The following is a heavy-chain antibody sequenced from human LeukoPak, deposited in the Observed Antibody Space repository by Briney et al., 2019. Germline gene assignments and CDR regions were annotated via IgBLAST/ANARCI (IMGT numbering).Heavy chain of an antibody. V-gene: IGHV4-39*01. CDR2: IYYSGST. Sequence: KPSETLSLTCTVSGGSISSSSYYWGWIRQPPGKGLEWIGSIYYSGSTYYNPSLKSRVTISVDTSKNQFSLKLSSVTAADTAVYYCARQCNWFDPWGQGTLVTVSS. CDR1: GGSISSSSYY. J-gene: IGHJ5*02. CDR3: ARQCNWFDP.